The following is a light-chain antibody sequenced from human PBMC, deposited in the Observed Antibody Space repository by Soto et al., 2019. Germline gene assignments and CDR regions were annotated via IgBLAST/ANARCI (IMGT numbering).Light chain of an antibody. V-gene: IGLV2-8*01. Sequence: QSALTQPPSASGSPGQSVAISCTGTSSDVGGYNYVSWYQQHPGKAPKLMIYEVNKRPSGVPDRFSGSKSGNTASLTVSGLQAEDEADYYCSSYAGSSNVFGTGTTGHRP. CDR2: EVN. CDR3: SSYAGSSNV. CDR1: SSDVGGYNY. J-gene: IGLJ1*01.